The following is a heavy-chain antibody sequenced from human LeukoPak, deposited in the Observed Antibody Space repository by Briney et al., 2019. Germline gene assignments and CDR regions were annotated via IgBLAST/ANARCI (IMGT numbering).Heavy chain of an antibody. J-gene: IGHJ4*02. D-gene: IGHD3-22*01. CDR2: IIPILGIA. CDR3: ARDAHYYGSSGYVPD. CDR1: GGTFGSCS. V-gene: IGHV1-69*04. Sequence: SVKVSCKASGGTFGSCSISWVRQAPGQGLEWMGRIIPILGIANYAQKFQGRVTITADKSTSTAYMELSSLRSEDTAVYYCARDAHYYGSSGYVPDWGQGTLVTASS.